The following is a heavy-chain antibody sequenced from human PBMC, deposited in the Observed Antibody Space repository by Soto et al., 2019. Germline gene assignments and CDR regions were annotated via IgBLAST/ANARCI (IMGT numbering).Heavy chain of an antibody. Sequence: QVELVQSGAEVKKPGSSVKVSCKASGGNFITFAISWVRQAPGQGLEWMGEIIPISSTTKSAHKFQDRVTISADGSSSAVHMELRSLNSEDTAISFCAKKRGIDPFGSSGLDVCGQGTTVTVSS. V-gene: IGHV1-69*01. CDR3: AKKRGIDPFGSSGLDV. CDR2: IIPISSTT. D-gene: IGHD3-16*01. J-gene: IGHJ6*02. CDR1: GGNFITFA.